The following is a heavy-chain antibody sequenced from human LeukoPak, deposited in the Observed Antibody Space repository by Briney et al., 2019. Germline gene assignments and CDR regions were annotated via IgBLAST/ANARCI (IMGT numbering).Heavy chain of an antibody. CDR2: IYYSGST. V-gene: IGHV4-39*07. CDR1: GGSFNSGTNY. D-gene: IGHD1-20*01. Sequence: SETLSLTCTVSGGSFNSGTNYWAWISQPPGKGLEWIGTIYYSGSTYYNPSLNSRVTMSLDTSKNQFSLKLSSMTAADTAVYYCAREAYNWNVDAFDIWGQGTMVTVSS. J-gene: IGHJ3*02. CDR3: AREAYNWNVDAFDI.